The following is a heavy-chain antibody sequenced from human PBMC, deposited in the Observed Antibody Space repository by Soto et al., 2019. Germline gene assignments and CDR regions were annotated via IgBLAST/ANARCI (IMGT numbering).Heavy chain of an antibody. Sequence: GGSLRLSCAASGFTFSSYWMSWVRQAPGKGLEWVSGINWNGGSTGYADSVKGRFTISRDNAKNTLYLQMNSLRAEDTALYYCARSKATFGKNWFDPWGQGTLVTVSS. V-gene: IGHV3-20*04. CDR1: GFTFSSYW. J-gene: IGHJ5*02. CDR3: ARSKATFGKNWFDP. CDR2: INWNGGST. D-gene: IGHD3-16*01.